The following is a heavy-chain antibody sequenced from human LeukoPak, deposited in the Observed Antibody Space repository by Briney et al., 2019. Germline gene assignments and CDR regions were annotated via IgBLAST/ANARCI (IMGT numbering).Heavy chain of an antibody. D-gene: IGHD2-2*01. CDR1: GYTFTSYG. CDR2: ISAYNGNT. CDR3: AADQGRYCSSPSYCAKCYYYYMDV. Sequence: ASVKVSCKASGYTFTSYGISWVRQAPGQGLEWMGWISAYNGNTNYAQKLQGRVTMTTDTSTSTAYMELSSLRSEDTAVYYCAADQGRYCSSPSYCAKCYYYYMDVWGKGTTVTVSS. J-gene: IGHJ6*03. V-gene: IGHV1-18*01.